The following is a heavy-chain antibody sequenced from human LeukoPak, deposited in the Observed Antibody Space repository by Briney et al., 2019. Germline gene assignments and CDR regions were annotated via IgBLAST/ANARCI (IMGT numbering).Heavy chain of an antibody. CDR2: TYYSGST. V-gene: IGHV4-31*03. J-gene: IGHJ5*02. D-gene: IGHD2-2*01. CDR3: ARSDGSTLDP. CDR1: GGSISSGGYY. Sequence: SQTLSLTCTVSGGSISSGGYYWSWIRQHPGKGLEWIGYTYYSGSTYYNPSLKSRVTISVDTSKNQFSLKLSSVTAADTAVYYCARSDGSTLDPWGQGPLVTVSS.